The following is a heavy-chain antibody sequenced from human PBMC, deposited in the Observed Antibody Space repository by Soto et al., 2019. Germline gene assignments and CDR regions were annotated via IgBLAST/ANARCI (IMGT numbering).Heavy chain of an antibody. Sequence: ASVKVSCKASGYTFTGYYIHWVRQAPGQGLEWMGWINPNSGGTNYAQKFQGRVTMTRDTSISTAYMELSRLRSDDTAVYYCARDPIAAATNDAFDIWGQGTMVTVSS. CDR1: GYTFTGYY. CDR2: INPNSGGT. D-gene: IGHD6-13*01. CDR3: ARDPIAAATNDAFDI. V-gene: IGHV1-2*02. J-gene: IGHJ3*02.